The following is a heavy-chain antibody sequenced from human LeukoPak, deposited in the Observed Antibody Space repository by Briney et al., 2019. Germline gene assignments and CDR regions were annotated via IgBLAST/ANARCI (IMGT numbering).Heavy chain of an antibody. D-gene: IGHD3-16*01. Sequence: SETLSLTCAVYGGSFSGYYWSWIRQPPGKGLEWIGEINHSGSTNYNPSLKSRVTISVDTSKNQFSLKLNSLTAADTAVYYCATFRWGVGFEYWGQGTLATVSS. J-gene: IGHJ4*02. CDR1: GGSFSGYY. V-gene: IGHV4-34*01. CDR3: ATFRWGVGFEY. CDR2: INHSGST.